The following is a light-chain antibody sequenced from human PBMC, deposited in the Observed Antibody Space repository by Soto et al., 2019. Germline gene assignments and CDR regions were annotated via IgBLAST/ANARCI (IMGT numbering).Light chain of an antibody. CDR1: QSVSSN. CDR2: GAS. CDR3: QQYNNWPPGLT. Sequence: EIVMTQSPATLSVSPGERATLSCRASQSVSSNLAWYQQKPGLAPRLLIYGASTRATGIPARFSGSGSGTEFTLTISSLQSEDFAVYYCQQYNNWPPGLTFGGGTKVEIK. V-gene: IGKV3-15*01. J-gene: IGKJ4*01.